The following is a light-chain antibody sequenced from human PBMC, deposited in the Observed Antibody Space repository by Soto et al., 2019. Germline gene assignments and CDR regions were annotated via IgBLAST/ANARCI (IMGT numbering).Light chain of an antibody. J-gene: IGKJ1*01. CDR3: QQYGSSART. V-gene: IGKV3-20*01. Sequence: DIVLTQSPGTLSLSPGQRATVYCRATQSVSSNYLAWYQQKPGQAPRLLIYGASSRATGIPDRFSGSGSGTDFTLTISRLEPEDFAVYSCQQYGSSARTFGKGTKVDIK. CDR2: GAS. CDR1: QSVSSNY.